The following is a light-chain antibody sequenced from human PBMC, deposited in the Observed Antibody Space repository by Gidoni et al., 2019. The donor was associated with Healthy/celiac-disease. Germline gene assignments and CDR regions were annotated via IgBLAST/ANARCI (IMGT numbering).Light chain of an antibody. CDR3: QQYNNCPPLFT. Sequence: DIVMPTSRATSSVSPGERATLSCSARQSVSSNLAWYQQKPGQAPRLLIYGSSTRATGIPARFSGSGSGTGFTLTISSLQSEDFAVYFCQQYNNCPPLFTFGPGTKVDIK. CDR2: GSS. V-gene: IGKV3D-15*01. CDR1: QSVSSN. J-gene: IGKJ3*01.